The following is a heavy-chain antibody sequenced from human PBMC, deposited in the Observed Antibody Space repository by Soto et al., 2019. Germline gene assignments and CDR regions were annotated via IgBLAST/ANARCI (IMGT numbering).Heavy chain of an antibody. CDR2: MYYGGRT. CDR3: GRGAPYPLIVRISRGPWFAP. Sequence: PSETLSLTCTVSGGSIYSYSWTWLRQPAGKGLEWIGYMYYGGRTNYNPSLKSRVTISVDTSKMQVSLKLSSVPAADTAVSFWGRGAPYPLIVRISRGPWFAPGGQGPLVTFPS. D-gene: IGHD1-26*01. CDR1: GGSIYSYS. V-gene: IGHV4-59*08. J-gene: IGHJ5*02.